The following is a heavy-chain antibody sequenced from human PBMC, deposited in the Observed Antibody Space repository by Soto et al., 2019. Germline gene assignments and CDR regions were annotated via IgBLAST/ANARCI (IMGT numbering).Heavy chain of an antibody. CDR3: SRDDSDWFFN. D-gene: IGHD3-9*01. CDR1: GFTFSNYW. Sequence: GGSLRLSCAASGFTFSNYWMHWVRQVPGKGLEWVSSISSSSSYIYYADSVKGRFTISRDDSKKTAYLQMNSLESEDTAVYYCSRDDSDWFFNWGRGTLVTVSS. CDR2: ISSSSSYI. J-gene: IGHJ4*02. V-gene: IGHV3-21*04.